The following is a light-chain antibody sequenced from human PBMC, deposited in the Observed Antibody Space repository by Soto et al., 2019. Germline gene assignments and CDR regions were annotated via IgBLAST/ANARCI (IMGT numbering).Light chain of an antibody. CDR1: QSVSTY. CDR3: QQRSGWYT. J-gene: IGKJ2*01. Sequence: DIVLTQSPATLSLSPGERATLACRASQSVSTYLAGYQQRPGQAPRLLIYDASNRATGIPARFSGSGSGTDFTVTISSLEPEDFAIYYCQQRSGWYTFGQGTKLEIK. CDR2: DAS. V-gene: IGKV3-11*01.